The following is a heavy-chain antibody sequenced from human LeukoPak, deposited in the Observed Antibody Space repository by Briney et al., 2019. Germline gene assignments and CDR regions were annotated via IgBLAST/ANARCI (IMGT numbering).Heavy chain of an antibody. CDR3: ARGDIVVVPAPPSD. CDR2: ISSSSTYI. V-gene: IGHV3-21*04. D-gene: IGHD2-2*01. Sequence: GGSLRLSCAASGFTFSSYTINWVRQTPGKGLEWVSSISSSSTYIYYAESVKGRFTISRDNSKNTLYLQMNSLRAEDTAVYYCARGDIVVVPAPPSDWGQGTLVTVSS. CDR1: GFTFSSYT. J-gene: IGHJ4*02.